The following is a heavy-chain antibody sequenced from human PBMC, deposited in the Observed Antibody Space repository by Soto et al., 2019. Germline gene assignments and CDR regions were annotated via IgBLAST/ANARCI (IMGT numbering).Heavy chain of an antibody. CDR2: ISGSGGST. J-gene: IGHJ4*02. V-gene: IGHV3-23*01. CDR3: ANTATYDFWSGYYPDY. D-gene: IGHD3-3*01. CDR1: GFTFSSYA. Sequence: EVQLLESGGGLVQPGGSLRLSCAASGFTFSSYAMSWVRQAPGKGLEWVSAISGSGGSTYYADSVKGRFTISRDNSKNTLDLQMNSLRAEDTAVYYCANTATYDFWSGYYPDYWGQGTLVTVSS.